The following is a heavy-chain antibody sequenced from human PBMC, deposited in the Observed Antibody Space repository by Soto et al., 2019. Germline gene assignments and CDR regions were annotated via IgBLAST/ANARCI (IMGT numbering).Heavy chain of an antibody. CDR1: GFTFSSYG. CDR2: ISYDGSNK. CDR3: AKDRRGGEYQRRAGRAAGMDV. J-gene: IGHJ6*02. D-gene: IGHD2-2*01. V-gene: IGHV3-30*18. Sequence: QVQLVESGGGVVQPGRSLRLSCAASGFTFSSYGMHWVRQAPGKGLEWVAVISYDGSNKYYADSVKGRFTISRDNYKNTLYLQMNSHRAEDTAVYYCAKDRRGGEYQRRAGRAAGMDVWGQGTTVTVSS.